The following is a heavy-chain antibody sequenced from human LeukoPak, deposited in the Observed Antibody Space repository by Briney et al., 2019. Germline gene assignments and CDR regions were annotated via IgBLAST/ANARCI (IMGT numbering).Heavy chain of an antibody. D-gene: IGHD3-10*01. V-gene: IGHV3-30*18. CDR3: AKDKGLLRGLFDY. Sequence: PGRSLRLSCAASGFTFSGYGMHWVRQVPGEGLEWVAVISYDGSNKYYADSVKGRFTISRDTSKNTLFLQMNSLRAEDTAVYYCAKDKGLLRGLFDYWGQGTLVTVSS. CDR1: GFTFSGYG. J-gene: IGHJ4*02. CDR2: ISYDGSNK.